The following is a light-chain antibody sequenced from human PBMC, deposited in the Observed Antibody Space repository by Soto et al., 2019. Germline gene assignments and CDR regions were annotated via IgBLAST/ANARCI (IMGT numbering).Light chain of an antibody. Sequence: QAVVTQEPSLTVSPGGTVTLTGASNTGAVTSGSYPNWLQQKPGQAPRALIYSTDNRHSWTPARFSGSLLGDKAALTLSDVQPEDEADYFCLLYFGDAQIFGGGTKLTVL. CDR3: LLYFGDAQI. V-gene: IGLV7-43*01. CDR1: TGAVTSGSY. CDR2: STD. J-gene: IGLJ2*01.